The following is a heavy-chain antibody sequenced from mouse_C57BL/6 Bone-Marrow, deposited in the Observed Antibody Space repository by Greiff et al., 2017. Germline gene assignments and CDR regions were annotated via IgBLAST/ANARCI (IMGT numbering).Heavy chain of an antibody. CDR1: GFNFKDDY. Sequence: VQLQQSGAELVRPGASVKLSCTASGFNFKDDYMHWVKQRPEQGLEWIGFIDPENGDTEYASKFQGKATITADTSSNTAYLQLRSLTSEDTAVYYCTFCGRSPDYWGQGTTLTVSS. J-gene: IGHJ2*01. V-gene: IGHV14-4*01. CDR3: TFCGRSPDY. D-gene: IGHD1-1*01. CDR2: IDPENGDT.